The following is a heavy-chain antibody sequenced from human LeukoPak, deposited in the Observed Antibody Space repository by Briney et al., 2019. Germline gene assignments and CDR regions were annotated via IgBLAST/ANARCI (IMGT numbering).Heavy chain of an antibody. CDR2: ISFDRSTK. J-gene: IGHJ4*02. CDR1: GFTFSRYA. D-gene: IGHD6-25*01. Sequence: GGSLRLSCAASGFTFSRYAMHWVRQAPGKGLEWVACISFDRSTKYYADSVKGRFTIPRDNSKSTLYLQMNSLRAEDTALYYCVTEGEAAATYDFDHWGQGTLVTVSS. V-gene: IGHV3-30*04. CDR3: VTEGEAAATYDFDH.